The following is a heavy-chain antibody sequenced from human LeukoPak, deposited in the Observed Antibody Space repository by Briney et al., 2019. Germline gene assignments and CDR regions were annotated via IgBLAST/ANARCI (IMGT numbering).Heavy chain of an antibody. CDR2: IYYSGSA. Sequence: SETLSLTCTVSGGSISSYYWSWIRQPPGKGLEWIGYIYYSGSANYNPSLKSRVTISVDTSKNQFSLKLSSVTAADTAVYYCARLTGYDWESSYDYWGQGTLVTVSS. CDR3: ARLTGYDWESSYDY. D-gene: IGHD5-12*01. J-gene: IGHJ4*02. V-gene: IGHV4-59*01. CDR1: GGSISSYY.